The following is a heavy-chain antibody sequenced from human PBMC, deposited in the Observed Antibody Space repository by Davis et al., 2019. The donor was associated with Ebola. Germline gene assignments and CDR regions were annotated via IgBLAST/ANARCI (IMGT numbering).Heavy chain of an antibody. Sequence: GESLKISCAASGFSFSTYEMNWVRQAPGRGLEWLSYISATGDLIYYADSVQGRFTVSRDNAKNSLFLQMDSLRAEDTAIYYCVPGTWIRGQGTLVTVSS. V-gene: IGHV3-48*03. CDR1: GFSFSTYE. CDR2: ISATGDLI. J-gene: IGHJ4*02. D-gene: IGHD5-12*01. CDR3: VPGTWI.